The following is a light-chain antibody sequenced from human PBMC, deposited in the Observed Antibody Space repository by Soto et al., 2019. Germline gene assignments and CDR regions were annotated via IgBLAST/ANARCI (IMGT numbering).Light chain of an antibody. J-gene: IGKJ4*01. CDR1: QSLLHSNGYNY. CDR2: LGS. V-gene: IGKV2-28*01. Sequence: DIVMTQSPLSLPVTPGEPASISCRSSQSLLHSNGYNYLDWYLQKPGQSPQLLIYLGSNRSSGVPDRFSGSGSGTDFTLKISRVEAADVGVYYCMQALQTRGLTFGGGTKVEIK. CDR3: MQALQTRGLT.